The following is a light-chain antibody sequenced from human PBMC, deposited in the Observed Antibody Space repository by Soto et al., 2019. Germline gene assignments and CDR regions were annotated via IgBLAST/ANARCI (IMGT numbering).Light chain of an antibody. CDR2: GAS. CDR1: QSVFNNH. Sequence: EIVLTQSPGTLSLSPGERATLSCRASQSVFNNHIGWYQQKPGQAPRRLIFGASFRATGIPDRFSRSGSGTDFTLTISSLETEDSALYYCQQYNKWPWTFGQGTKVDIK. V-gene: IGKV3-20*01. J-gene: IGKJ1*01. CDR3: QQYNKWPWT.